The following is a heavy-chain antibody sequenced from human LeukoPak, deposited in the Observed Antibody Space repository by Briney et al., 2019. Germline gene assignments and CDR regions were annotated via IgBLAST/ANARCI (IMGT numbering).Heavy chain of an antibody. CDR2: IIPILGIA. D-gene: IGHD2-8*01. Sequence: SVKVSCKASGGTFSSYAISWVRQAPGQGLEWMGRIIPILGIANYAQKFQGRVTITADKSTSTAYMELSSLRSEDTAVYYCARDGVHQGGYYYYYMDVWGKGTTVTVSS. CDR1: GGTFSSYA. V-gene: IGHV1-69*04. J-gene: IGHJ6*03. CDR3: ARDGVHQGGYYYYYMDV.